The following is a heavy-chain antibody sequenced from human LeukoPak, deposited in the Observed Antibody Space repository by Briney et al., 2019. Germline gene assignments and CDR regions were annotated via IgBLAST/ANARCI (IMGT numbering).Heavy chain of an antibody. CDR1: GYSISSGYY. V-gene: IGHV4-38-2*02. CDR3: ASSITMIVVVIKVDY. CDR2: IYHSGST. D-gene: IGHD3-22*01. J-gene: IGHJ4*02. Sequence: SETLSLTCTVSGYSISSGYYWGWIRQPPGKGLEWIGSIYHSGSTYYNPSLKNRVTISVDTSKNQFSLKLSSVTAADTAVYYCASSITMIVVVIKVDYWGQGTLVTVSS.